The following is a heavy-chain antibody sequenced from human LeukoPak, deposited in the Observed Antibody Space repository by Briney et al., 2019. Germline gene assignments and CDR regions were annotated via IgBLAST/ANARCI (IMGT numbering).Heavy chain of an antibody. CDR3: ARDPFTSGDYYDSSGYSGY. CDR2: LYSSSSYI. CDR1: GFTFQSLN. D-gene: IGHD3-22*01. V-gene: IGHV3-21*01. Sequence: PGGSLRLSCAASGFTFQSLNMKWGPQAPGKGLEVGSSLYSSSSYIYYADSVKGRFTISRDNAKNSLYLQMNSLRAEDTAVYYCARDPFTSGDYYDSSGYSGYWGQGTLVTVSS. J-gene: IGHJ4*02.